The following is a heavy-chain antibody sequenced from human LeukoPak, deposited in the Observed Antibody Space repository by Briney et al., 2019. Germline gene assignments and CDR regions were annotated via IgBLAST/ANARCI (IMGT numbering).Heavy chain of an antibody. J-gene: IGHJ6*02. D-gene: IGHD3-9*01. V-gene: IGHV1-18*01. CDR1: GYTFTSYG. Sequence: ASVKVSCKASGYTFTSYGISWVRQAPGQGLEWMGWISAYNGNTNYAQKLQGRVTMTTDTSTSTAYMELRSLRSDDTAVYYCARDKGFSGYFAWLADAGYYSGMDAGGQGTTVTVS. CDR3: ARDKGFSGYFAWLADAGYYSGMDA. CDR2: ISAYNGNT.